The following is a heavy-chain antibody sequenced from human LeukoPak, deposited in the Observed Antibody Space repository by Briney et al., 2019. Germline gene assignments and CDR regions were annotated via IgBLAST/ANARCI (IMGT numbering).Heavy chain of an antibody. CDR3: ARVRYYYDSSGQNFDY. CDR2: IYYSGST. V-gene: IGHV4-30-4*01. J-gene: IGHJ4*02. D-gene: IGHD3-22*01. Sequence: SQTLSLTCTVSGGSISSGDYYWSWIRQPPGTGLEWIGYIYYSGSTYYNPSLKSRVTISVDTSKNQFSLKLSSVTAADTAVYYCARVRYYYDSSGQNFDYWGQGALVTVSS. CDR1: GGSISSGDYY.